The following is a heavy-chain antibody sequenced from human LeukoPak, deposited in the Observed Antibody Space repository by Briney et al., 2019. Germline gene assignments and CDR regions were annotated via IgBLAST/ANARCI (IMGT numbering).Heavy chain of an antibody. D-gene: IGHD2-15*01. V-gene: IGHV3-7*04. CDR2: IKSDGTEK. CDR1: GFTFSGYW. J-gene: IGHJ3*02. Sequence: PGGSLRLSCAASGFTFSGYWMSWVRQAPGKGLEWVALIKSDGTEKYYVDSVKGRFTISRDNAKNSLYLPMNSLRADDMAVYYCARNTRYSLDIWGQGTVVTVSS. CDR3: ARNTRYSLDI.